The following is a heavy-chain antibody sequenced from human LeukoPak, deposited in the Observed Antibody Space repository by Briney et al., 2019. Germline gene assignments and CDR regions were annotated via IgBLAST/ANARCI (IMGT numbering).Heavy chain of an antibody. CDR2: ISGSGGST. Sequence: GSLRLSCAASGFTFSSYTMSWVRPAPGKGLEWVSAISGSGGSTYYADSVKGRFTISRDNSKNTLYLQMNSLRAEDTAVYYCAKSSVVVVPAAMALPTWGQGTLVTVSS. CDR1: GFTFSSYT. V-gene: IGHV3-23*01. D-gene: IGHD2-2*01. CDR3: AKSSVVVVPAAMALPT. J-gene: IGHJ5*02.